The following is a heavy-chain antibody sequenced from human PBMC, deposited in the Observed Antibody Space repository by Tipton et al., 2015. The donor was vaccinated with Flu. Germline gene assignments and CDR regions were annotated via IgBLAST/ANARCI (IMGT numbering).Heavy chain of an antibody. CDR1: QFTFSNYA. Sequence: SLRLSCAVSQFTFSNYAMHWVRQAPGKGLEWLAVISYDGDTDFYADPVKGRFIISRDNSKNILSLQMNNLRPEETGVYYCAKGGGGNCSGGRCSNYYYYGMDVWGQGATVTVSS. CDR3: AKGGGGNCSGGRCSNYYYYGMDV. J-gene: IGHJ6*02. CDR2: ISYDGDTD. D-gene: IGHD2-15*01. V-gene: IGHV3-30*17.